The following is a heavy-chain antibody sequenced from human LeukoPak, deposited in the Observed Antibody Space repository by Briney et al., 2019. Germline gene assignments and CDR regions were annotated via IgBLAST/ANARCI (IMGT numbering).Heavy chain of an antibody. CDR3: ARGDYGDFYYYYGMDV. V-gene: IGHV4-34*01. J-gene: IGHJ6*02. CDR2: INHSGST. Sequence: SETLSLTCAVYGGSFSGYYWSWIRQPPGKGLEWIGEINHSGSTNYNPSLKSRVTISVDTSKNQFSLKLSSVAAADTAVYYCARGDYGDFYYYYGMDVWGQGTTVTVSS. CDR1: GGSFSGYY. D-gene: IGHD4-17*01.